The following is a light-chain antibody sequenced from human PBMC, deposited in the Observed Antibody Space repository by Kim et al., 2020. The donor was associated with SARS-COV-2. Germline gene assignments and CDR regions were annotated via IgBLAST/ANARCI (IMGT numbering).Light chain of an antibody. CDR3: AACDVSLTCRT. Sequence: ELTQPPSASGTPGQRVTISCPGTASNIGNNPVSWYQQLPGTAPKLLIYGNDERPSRVPDRFSGSKSGTSASLAISGLQSDDEADYYCAACDVSLTCRTFGGGTQLTVL. V-gene: IGLV1-44*01. CDR1: ASNIGNNP. J-gene: IGLJ3*02. CDR2: GND.